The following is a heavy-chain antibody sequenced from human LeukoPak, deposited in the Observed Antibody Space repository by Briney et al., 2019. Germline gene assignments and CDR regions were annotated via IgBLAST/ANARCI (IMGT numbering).Heavy chain of an antibody. J-gene: IGHJ4*02. CDR3: AKDVAYTFDY. CDR2: ISWDGGST. Sequence: GGSLRLSCAASGFTFDDYTMHWVRQAPGKGLEWVSLISWDGGSTYYADSVKGRFTISRENSKNTLYLQMNSLRTEDTAVYYCAKDVAYTFDYWGQGTLVTVSS. D-gene: IGHD3-16*01. V-gene: IGHV3-43*01. CDR1: GFTFDDYT.